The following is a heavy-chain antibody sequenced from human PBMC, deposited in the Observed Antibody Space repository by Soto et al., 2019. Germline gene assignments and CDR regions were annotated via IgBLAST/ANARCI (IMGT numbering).Heavy chain of an antibody. CDR3: ARGGWLQLPDAFDI. Sequence: ALLKFSLKSSVYSFNGDHMNWVRHAPGQLLACLRWITANSAGTSYAQKFQGWVTMTRDTSISTAYMELSRLRSDDTAVYYCARGGWLQLPDAFDIWGQGTMVTVSS. CDR1: VYSFNGDH. V-gene: IGHV1-2*04. J-gene: IGHJ3*02. D-gene: IGHD5-12*01. CDR2: ITANSAGT.